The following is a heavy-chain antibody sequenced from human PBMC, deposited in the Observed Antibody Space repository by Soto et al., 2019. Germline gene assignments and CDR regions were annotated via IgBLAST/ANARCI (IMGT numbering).Heavy chain of an antibody. V-gene: IGHV4-30-4*01. CDR1: GGSISAGDYY. CDR3: ARGDWLHP. CDR2: NYYTVTT. Sequence: SETLSLTCTVSGGSISAGDYYCNWIRQPPGKGLEWIGYNYYTVTTKYNPSLKSRATLSVDTSKNRFSLNLTSLTDADSAVYYCARGDWLHPCGPGTRVTVSS. J-gene: IGHJ5*02.